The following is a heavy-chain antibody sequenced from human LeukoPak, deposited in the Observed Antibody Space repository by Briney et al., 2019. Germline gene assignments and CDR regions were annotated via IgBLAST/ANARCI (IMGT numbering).Heavy chain of an antibody. CDR3: ARDAPGNTALDY. Sequence: PGGSLRLSRAASGFTSSIYWMHWVRQPPGKGLVWVSRINSDGSSTSYADSVKGRLTISRDNAKNTLYLQMNSLRVEDTALYYCARDAPGNTALDYWGQGSLVTVSS. CDR1: GFTSSIYW. D-gene: IGHD5-18*01. CDR2: INSDGSST. J-gene: IGHJ4*02. V-gene: IGHV3-74*01.